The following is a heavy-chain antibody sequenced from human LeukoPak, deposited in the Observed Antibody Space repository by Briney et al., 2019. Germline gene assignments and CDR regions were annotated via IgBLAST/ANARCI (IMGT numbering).Heavy chain of an antibody. CDR2: VNLQGST. J-gene: IGHJ4*02. V-gene: IGHV4-4*02. CDR1: GXSITQTNY. Sequence: SETLSLTCDVSGXSITQTNYWTWVRQPPGKELEWIGEVNLQGSTNYNPSLMRRVAISVDTSANHVSLQLTSVTAADMAVYYCAREGGPYRPLDYSGQGTLVTVSS. CDR3: AREGGPYRPLDY.